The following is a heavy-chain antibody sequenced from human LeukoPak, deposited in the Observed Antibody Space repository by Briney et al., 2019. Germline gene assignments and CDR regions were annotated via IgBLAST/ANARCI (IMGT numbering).Heavy chain of an antibody. D-gene: IGHD2-2*02. CDR1: GYSFTSYW. CDR2: IYPGGSDT. J-gene: IGHJ4*02. CDR3: ARLRAVKAYCSSTSCYIDY. V-gene: IGHV5-51*01. Sequence: GESLKISCKGSGYSFTSYWIGWVRQMPGKGLEWMGIIYPGGSDTRYSPSFQGQVTISADKSISTAYLQLSSLKASDSAMYYGARLRAVKAYCSSTSCYIDYWGQGTLVTVSS.